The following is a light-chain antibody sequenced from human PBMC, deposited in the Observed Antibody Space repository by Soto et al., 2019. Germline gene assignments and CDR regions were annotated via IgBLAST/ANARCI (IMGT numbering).Light chain of an antibody. CDR2: SAS. CDR1: QSISTE. J-gene: IGKJ2*01. V-gene: IGKV3-15*01. CDR3: QQAHNWPLT. Sequence: EIVMTQSPATLSVSPGERATLSCRASQSISTELAWYQQKPGQPPRLLIYSASTRATGVPARLTGSGSGSEFTLTIGRLQSEDFAVYYCQQAHNWPLTFGQGTRLEI.